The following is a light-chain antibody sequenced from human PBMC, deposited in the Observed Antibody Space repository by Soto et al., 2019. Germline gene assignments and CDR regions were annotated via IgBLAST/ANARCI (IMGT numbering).Light chain of an antibody. CDR1: SGHSNYA. Sequence: QLVLTQSPSASASLGASVKITCTVSSGHSNYAIAWHQQQQEKGPRYLMKLNRDGSHSKGDGITNRFKGYSSGAERYLTISSMPDEDEADYYCQTWSTGIVRFGGGTKVTVL. CDR2: LNRDGSH. CDR3: QTWSTGIVR. J-gene: IGLJ2*01. V-gene: IGLV4-69*01.